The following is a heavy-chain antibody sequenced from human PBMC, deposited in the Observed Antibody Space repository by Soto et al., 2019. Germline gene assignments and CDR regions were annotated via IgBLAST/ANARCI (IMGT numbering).Heavy chain of an antibody. V-gene: IGHV1-18*01. D-gene: IGHD2-15*01. J-gene: IGHJ4*02. CDR1: GYTFTSYG. CDR2: ISAYNGNT. Sequence: ASVKVSCKASGYTFTSYGISWVRQAPGQGLEWMGWISAYNGNTNYAQKLQGRVTMTTDTSTSTAYMELRSLRSDDTAVYYCARDDRICSGGSCYGEPVFDYWGQGTLVTVSS. CDR3: ARDDRICSGGSCYGEPVFDY.